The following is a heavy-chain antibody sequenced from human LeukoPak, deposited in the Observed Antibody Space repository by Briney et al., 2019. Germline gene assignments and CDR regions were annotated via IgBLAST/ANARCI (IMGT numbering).Heavy chain of an antibody. CDR2: ISAYNGHT. D-gene: IGHD2-2*01. Sequence: ASVKVSCKASAYSFNSYGISWVRQVPGQGLEWMGWISAYNGHTSYAQKLQGRVTMTTDTSTSTAYMELSSLRSDDTAVYYCARSLRVSPYHFDYWGQGTLVTVSS. CDR3: ARSLRVSPYHFDY. V-gene: IGHV1-18*01. CDR1: AYSFNSYG. J-gene: IGHJ4*02.